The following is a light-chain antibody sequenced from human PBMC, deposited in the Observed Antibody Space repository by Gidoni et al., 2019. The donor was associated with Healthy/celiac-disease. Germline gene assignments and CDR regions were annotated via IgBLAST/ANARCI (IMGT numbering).Light chain of an antibody. J-gene: IGKJ5*01. CDR1: QSVSSY. Sequence: EFVLTQSPATLSVSPGERATLSCRASQSVSSYLAWYQQKPGQAPRLLIYDASNRATGIPARFSGSGSGTDFTLTISSLEPEDLAVYYCQQRSNWPPGITFXQXTRLEIK. V-gene: IGKV3-11*01. CDR3: QQRSNWPPGIT. CDR2: DAS.